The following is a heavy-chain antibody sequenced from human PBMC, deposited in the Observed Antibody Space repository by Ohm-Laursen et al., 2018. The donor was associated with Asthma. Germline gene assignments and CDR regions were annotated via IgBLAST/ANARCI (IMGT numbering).Heavy chain of an antibody. J-gene: IGHJ4*02. CDR1: GYTFTSYD. CDR3: ARAHRSDFWSGYYLDY. Sequence: ASVKVSCKASGYTFTSYDINWVRQATGQGLEWMGWMNPNSGNTGYAQKFQGRVTMTRNTSISTAYMELSSLRSEDTAVYYCARAHRSDFWSGYYLDYWGQGTLVTVSS. D-gene: IGHD3-3*01. CDR2: MNPNSGNT. V-gene: IGHV1-8*01.